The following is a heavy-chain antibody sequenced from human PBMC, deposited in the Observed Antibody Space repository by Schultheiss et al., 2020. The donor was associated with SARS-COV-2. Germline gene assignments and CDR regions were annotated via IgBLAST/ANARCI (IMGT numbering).Heavy chain of an antibody. V-gene: IGHV3-33*08. CDR1: GFTFSSYW. CDR2: IWYDGSNK. J-gene: IGHJ6*03. D-gene: IGHD2-8*01. Sequence: GESLKISCAASGFTFSSYWMHWVRQAPGKGLEWVAVIWYDGSNKYYADSVKGRFTISRDNAKNSLYLQMNSLRAEDTALYYCARWGPMVYATYYYYYYMDVWGKGTTVTVSS. CDR3: ARWGPMVYATYYYYYYMDV.